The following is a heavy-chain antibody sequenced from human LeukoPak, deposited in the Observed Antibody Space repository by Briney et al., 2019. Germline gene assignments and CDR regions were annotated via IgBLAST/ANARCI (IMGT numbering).Heavy chain of an antibody. V-gene: IGHV3-48*03. CDR2: IISSVSTI. D-gene: IGHD3-22*01. CDR3: ARVKDSSGYSLDY. Sequence: PGGALRLSCAASRFTLSSYEMNTVRPAPGKGLEWVSYIISSVSTIYYAHSVKDRFTISMDNAKNSLYLQMNGLRDEDTAVYYCARVKDSSGYSLDYWGQGTLVTVSS. CDR1: RFTLSSYE. J-gene: IGHJ4*02.